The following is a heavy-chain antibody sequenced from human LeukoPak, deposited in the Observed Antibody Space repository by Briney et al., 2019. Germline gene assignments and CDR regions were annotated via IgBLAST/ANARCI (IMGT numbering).Heavy chain of an antibody. CDR1: GVSISSGSYY. Sequence: PSETLSLTCTVSGVSISSGSYYWSWIRQPAGKGLEWIGRIYTSGSTNYNPSLKSRVTISVDTSKNQFSLKLSSVTAADTAVYYCARERGVVVVVAATPHNWFDPWGQGTLVTVSS. V-gene: IGHV4-61*02. CDR3: ARERGVVVVVAATPHNWFDP. CDR2: IYTSGST. J-gene: IGHJ5*02. D-gene: IGHD2-15*01.